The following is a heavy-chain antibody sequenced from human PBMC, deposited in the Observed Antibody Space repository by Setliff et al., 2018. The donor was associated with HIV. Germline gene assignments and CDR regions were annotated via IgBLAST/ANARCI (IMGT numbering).Heavy chain of an antibody. D-gene: IGHD3-10*02. J-gene: IGHJ4*02. CDR2: INHSGNT. V-gene: IGHV4-34*01. CDR3: ARENYYVTEY. Sequence: PSETLSLTCAVYGGSFSGHYWTWIRQPPGKGLEWIGEINHSGNTNYNPSLKSRVAMSIDTSKSQFSLKLISVTAEDTAVYYCARENYYVTEYWGQGTLVTVSS. CDR1: GGSFSGHY.